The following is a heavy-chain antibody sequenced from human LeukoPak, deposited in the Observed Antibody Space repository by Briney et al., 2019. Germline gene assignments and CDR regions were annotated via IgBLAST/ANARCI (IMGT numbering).Heavy chain of an antibody. J-gene: IGHJ4*02. CDR1: VYTLTELS. Sequence: ASVKVSCKVSVYTLTELSMHWVRQAPGKGLEWMGGFDPEDGETIYAQKFQGRVTMTEDTSTDTAYMELSSLRSEDTAVYYCARMRYDSSGYYPGPLDWGQGTLVTVSS. CDR3: ARMRYDSSGYYPGPLD. V-gene: IGHV1-24*01. CDR2: FDPEDGET. D-gene: IGHD3-22*01.